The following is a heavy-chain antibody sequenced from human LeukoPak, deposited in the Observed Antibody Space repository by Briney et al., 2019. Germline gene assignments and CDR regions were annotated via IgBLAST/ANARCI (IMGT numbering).Heavy chain of an antibody. V-gene: IGHV3-33*01. CDR2: IWYDGSNK. CDR3: ARERFYSSGHVDY. CDR1: VFTFSSYG. D-gene: IGHD6-19*01. Sequence: PGRSLSLSCAVSVFTFSSYGMHWVRQAPGKGLEWVAVIWYDGSNKYYADSVRGRFTISRDNSKTTMYLQMNSLKAEDTAVYYWARERFYSSGHVDYWGERTLVTVSS. J-gene: IGHJ4*02.